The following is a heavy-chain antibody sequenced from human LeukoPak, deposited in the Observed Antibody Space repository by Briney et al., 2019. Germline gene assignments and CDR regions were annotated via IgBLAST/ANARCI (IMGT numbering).Heavy chain of an antibody. D-gene: IGHD6-13*01. CDR1: GGSITSGDSF. CDR3: ATDHLAVAGYNWFDP. J-gene: IGHJ5*02. V-gene: IGHV4-31*03. Sequence: SETLSLTCTISGGSITSGDSFWTWIRHHPEKGLEWIGYISYSGSPYYNPSLQTRVTISSDMSKNQFSLNLASVTATDTAVYYCATDHLAVAGYNWFDPWGQGILVTVSS. CDR2: ISYSGSP.